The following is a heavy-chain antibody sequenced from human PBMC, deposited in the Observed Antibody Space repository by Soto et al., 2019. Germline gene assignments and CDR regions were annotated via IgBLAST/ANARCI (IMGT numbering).Heavy chain of an antibody. D-gene: IGHD6-13*01. CDR2: ISGSGGSS. Sequence: GGSLRLSCAASGFAFSTYAMTWVRQAPGKGLEWVSVISGSGGSSYYAASVKGRFTISRDNSKNTLYLQMNGLRAEDTALYYCAKVTKRAAAGRYEYYKYGMDVWGQGTTVTAP. CDR3: AKVTKRAAAGRYEYYKYGMDV. J-gene: IGHJ6*02. V-gene: IGHV3-23*01. CDR1: GFAFSTYA.